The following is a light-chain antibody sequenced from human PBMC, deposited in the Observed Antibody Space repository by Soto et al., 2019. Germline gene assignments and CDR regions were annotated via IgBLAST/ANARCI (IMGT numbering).Light chain of an antibody. J-gene: IGLJ3*02. CDR3: SSYSYTTGITLVL. CDR1: SSDVGDYNY. V-gene: IGLV2-14*03. Sequence: QSALTQPASVSASPGQSITISCAGTSSDVGDYNYVSWYQQHPGKAPKLMIYDVSTRPSGVSDRFSGSKSGNTASLTISGLQAEDEAVYFCSSYSYTTGITLVLFGGGTKVTVL. CDR2: DVS.